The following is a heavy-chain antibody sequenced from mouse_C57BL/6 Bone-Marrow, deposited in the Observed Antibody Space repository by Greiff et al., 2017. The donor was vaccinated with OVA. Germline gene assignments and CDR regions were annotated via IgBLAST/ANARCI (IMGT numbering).Heavy chain of an antibody. J-gene: IGHJ3*01. CDR3: ASSWITTVVDLWG. CDR2: IWSGGST. V-gene: IGHV2-2*01. CDR1: GFSFTSYG. Sequence: VQLVESGPGLVQPSQSLSISCTASGFSFTSYGVHWVRQSPGKGLEWLGVIWSGGSTDYYAAVISRLSISKDNSKSQVFFKMNSLQADETAIYYCASSWITTVVDLWGWGQGTLVTVSA. D-gene: IGHD1-1*01.